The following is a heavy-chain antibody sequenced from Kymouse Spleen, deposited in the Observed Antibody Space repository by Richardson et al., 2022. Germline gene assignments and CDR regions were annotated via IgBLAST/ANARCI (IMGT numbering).Heavy chain of an antibody. Sequence: QVQLVESGGGVVQPGRSLRLSCAASGFTFSSYGMHWVRQAPGKGLEWVAVIWYDGSNKYYADSVKGRFTISRDNSKNTLYLQMNSLRAEDTAVYYCARDQGRITGTTGDYWGQGTLVTVSS. V-gene: IGHV3-33*01. J-gene: IGHJ4*02. CDR2: IWYDGSNK. CDR1: GFTFSSYG. D-gene: IGHD1-7*01. CDR3: ARDQGRITGTTGDY.